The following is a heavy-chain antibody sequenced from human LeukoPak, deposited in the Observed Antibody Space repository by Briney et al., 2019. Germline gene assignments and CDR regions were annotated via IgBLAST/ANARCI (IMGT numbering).Heavy chain of an antibody. CDR2: IYTRGST. CDR3: ARGRYCSADICPGGDAFDI. CDR1: DGSINNYY. V-gene: IGHV4-4*07. D-gene: IGHD2-15*01. Sequence: SETLSLTCTVSDGSINNYYWSWIRQPAGKGLEWIGRIYTRGSTNYNPSLKSRVTMSVDTSKNQFSLKLSSVTAADTAVYYCARGRYCSADICPGGDAFDIWGQGTMVSVSS. J-gene: IGHJ3*02.